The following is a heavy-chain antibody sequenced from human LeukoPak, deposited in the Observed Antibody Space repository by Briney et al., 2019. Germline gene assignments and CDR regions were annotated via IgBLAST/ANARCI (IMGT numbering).Heavy chain of an antibody. J-gene: IGHJ4*02. Sequence: SETLSLTCAVSGGSIGSGGYSWSWIRQPPGKGLEWIGYIYHSGSTYYNPSLKSRVTISVDRSKNQFSLKLSSVTAADTAVYYCVSGAGTVGNFDYWGQGTLVTVSS. CDR2: IYHSGST. D-gene: IGHD6-19*01. V-gene: IGHV4-30-2*01. CDR3: VSGAGTVGNFDY. CDR1: GGSIGSGGYS.